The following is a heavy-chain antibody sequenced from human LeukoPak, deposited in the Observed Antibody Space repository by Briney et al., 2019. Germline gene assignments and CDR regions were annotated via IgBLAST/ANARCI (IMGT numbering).Heavy chain of an antibody. J-gene: IGHJ3*02. D-gene: IGHD6-13*01. V-gene: IGHV3-21*01. CDR1: GFTFSSYS. Sequence: GGSLRLSCAASGFTFSSYSMDWVRQAPGKGLEWVSSISSSSSYIYYADSVKGRFTISRDNAKNSLYLQMNSLRAEDTAVYYCARDGWGGFSPPVSSRQHDAFDIWGQGTMVTVSS. CDR3: ARDGWGGFSPPVSSRQHDAFDI. CDR2: ISSSSSYI.